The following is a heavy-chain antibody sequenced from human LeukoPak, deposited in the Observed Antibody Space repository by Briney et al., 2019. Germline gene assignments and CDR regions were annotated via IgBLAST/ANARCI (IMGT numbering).Heavy chain of an antibody. CDR1: GFTFSSYG. J-gene: IGHJ4*02. D-gene: IGHD6-25*01. Sequence: GGSLRLSCAASGFTFSSYGMHWVRQAPGKGLEWVAVISYDGSNKYYADSVKGRFTISRDNSKNTLYLQMNSLRAEDTAVYYCAKFYRGAAAADYWGQGTLVTVSS. V-gene: IGHV3-30*18. CDR2: ISYDGSNK. CDR3: AKFYRGAAAADY.